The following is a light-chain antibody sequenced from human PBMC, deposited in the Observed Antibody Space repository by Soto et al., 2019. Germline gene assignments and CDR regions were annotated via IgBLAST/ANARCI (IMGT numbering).Light chain of an antibody. V-gene: IGKV3-20*01. CDR3: QQYGSSPWT. CDR2: GTS. J-gene: IGKJ1*01. CDR1: QSVNSNY. Sequence: EIVLTQSPGTLSLSPGERATLSCRASQSVNSNYLAWYQQKPGQSPRLLMYGTSSRATGIPDRFSGSGSGTDFTLTISRLEPEDFAVYYCQQYGSSPWTFGQGTKVEIK.